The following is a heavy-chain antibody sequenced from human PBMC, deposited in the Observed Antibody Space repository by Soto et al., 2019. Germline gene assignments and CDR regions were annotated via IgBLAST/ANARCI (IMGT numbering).Heavy chain of an antibody. J-gene: IGHJ5*02. CDR3: AKGDNLGPKTGYAFDP. Sequence: SQTLSLTCAISGDSVSSNTASWNWIRQSPSRGLEWLGRTYFRSKWYNDYAVSVKSRIIINPDTSNNHFSPQLNSVTPEDTAVYFCAKGDNLGPKTGYAFDPWGQGIMVTVSS. CDR1: GDSVSSNTAS. V-gene: IGHV6-1*01. CDR2: TYFRSKWYN. D-gene: IGHD5-12*01.